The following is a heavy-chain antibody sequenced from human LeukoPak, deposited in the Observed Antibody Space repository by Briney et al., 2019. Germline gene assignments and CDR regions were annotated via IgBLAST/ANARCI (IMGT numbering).Heavy chain of an antibody. Sequence: GESLKISCKGSGYSFTTYWIGWVRQTPGKGLEWMGIIYPGDSDTRYSPSFQGQVTISADKSISTAYLQWSSLKASDTAIYYCARTRDGYSRPFDYWGQGTLVTVSS. D-gene: IGHD5-24*01. J-gene: IGHJ4*02. CDR1: GYSFTTYW. CDR3: ARTRDGYSRPFDY. CDR2: IYPGDSDT. V-gene: IGHV5-51*01.